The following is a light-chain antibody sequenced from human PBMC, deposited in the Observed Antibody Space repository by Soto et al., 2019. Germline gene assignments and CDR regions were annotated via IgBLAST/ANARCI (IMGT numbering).Light chain of an antibody. CDR3: QQYNNWPPAIT. CDR1: QSVSSN. V-gene: IGKV3-15*01. J-gene: IGKJ5*01. CDR2: GAS. Sequence: EIVMTQSPATLSVSPGERATLSFSASQSVSSNLAFYQQKPGQAPRLLIYGASTRATGIPARFSGSGSGTEFTLTISSLQSEDFAVYYCQQYNNWPPAITFGQGTRLEIK.